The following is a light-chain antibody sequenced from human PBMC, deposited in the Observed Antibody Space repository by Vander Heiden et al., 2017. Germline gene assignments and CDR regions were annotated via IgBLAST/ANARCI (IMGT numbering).Light chain of an antibody. Sequence: HSVLPPPPSVSAARGPTVTISCSGCSSILLNKYISRHQHLPRTAPKLLIFENKKRHSGITDRCSGYTTGTSATLGITGVQTGDEADDYCGTWDSSLSVWVFGGGTKVTV. CDR3: GTWDSSLSVWV. J-gene: IGLJ3*02. V-gene: IGLV1-51*02. CDR2: ENK. CDR1: SSILLNKY.